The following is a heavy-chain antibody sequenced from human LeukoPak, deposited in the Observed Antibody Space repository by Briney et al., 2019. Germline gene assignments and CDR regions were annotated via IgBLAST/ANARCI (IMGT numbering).Heavy chain of an antibody. Sequence: SETLSLTCTVSGASISAYYWIWIRQPAGKGLEWIGRIHTSGENNYNSSLKSRVTMSVDTSKNQFSLNLISVTAADTAVYYCARAAYGGYGTLDYWGQGTLVTVSS. V-gene: IGHV4-4*07. CDR2: IHTSGEN. D-gene: IGHD5-12*01. CDR1: GASISAYY. CDR3: ARAAYGGYGTLDY. J-gene: IGHJ4*02.